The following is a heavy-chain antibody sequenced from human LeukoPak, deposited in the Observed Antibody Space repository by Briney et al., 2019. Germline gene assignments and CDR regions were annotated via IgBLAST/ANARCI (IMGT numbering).Heavy chain of an antibody. Sequence: SETLSLTCTVSGYSISSGYYWGWIRQPPGKGLEWIGSIYHSGSTYYNPSLKSRVTISVDRSKNQFSPKLSSVTAADTAVYYCARSQLVQPANWFDPWGQGTLVTVSS. CDR3: ARSQLVQPANWFDP. CDR1: GYSISSGYY. CDR2: IYHSGST. D-gene: IGHD6-6*01. V-gene: IGHV4-38-2*02. J-gene: IGHJ5*02.